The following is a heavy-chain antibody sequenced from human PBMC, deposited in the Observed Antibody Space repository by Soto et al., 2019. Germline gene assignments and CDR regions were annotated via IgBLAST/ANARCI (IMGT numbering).Heavy chain of an antibody. J-gene: IGHJ6*02. CDR3: ATKVRVTNYLYSGMGV. D-gene: IGHD2-21*02. Sequence: GGSLRLSCEVSGLTFNTSGMHWVRQAPGKGLEWLAVISYDGATEYYGDTVKGRFTISRDNSKNTLFLHMGRLRAEDTAMYYCATKVRVTNYLYSGMGVWGQGTPVTVSS. V-gene: IGHV3-30*03. CDR2: ISYDGATE. CDR1: GLTFNTSG.